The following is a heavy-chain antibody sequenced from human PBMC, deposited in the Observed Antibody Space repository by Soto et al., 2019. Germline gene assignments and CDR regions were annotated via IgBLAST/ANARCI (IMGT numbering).Heavy chain of an antibody. CDR3: ARDPYTHCTSTSCYTTYYYYYGMDV. J-gene: IGHJ6*02. CDR1: GFTFSSYG. D-gene: IGHD2-2*02. V-gene: IGHV3-33*01. Sequence: LRLSCAASGFTFSSYGMHWVRQAPGKGLEWVALIWYDGSNKYYADSVKGRFTISRDNSKYTLYLQMDSLRAEDTAVYYCARDPYTHCTSTSCYTTYYYYYGMDVWGQGTTVTVSS. CDR2: IWYDGSNK.